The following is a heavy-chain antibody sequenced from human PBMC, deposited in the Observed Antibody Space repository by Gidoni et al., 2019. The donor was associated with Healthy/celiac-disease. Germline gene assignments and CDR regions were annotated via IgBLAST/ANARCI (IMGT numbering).Heavy chain of an antibody. J-gene: IGHJ4*02. CDR2: IWYDGSNK. D-gene: IGHD2-15*01. CDR1: SSYG. V-gene: IGHV3-33*01. Sequence: SSYGMHWVRQAPGKGLEWVAVIWYDGSNKYYADSVQGRFTISRDNSKNTLYLPMNSLRAEESAVYYCARDYCSGGSCPLDYWGRGTLVTVSS. CDR3: ARDYCSGGSCPLDY.